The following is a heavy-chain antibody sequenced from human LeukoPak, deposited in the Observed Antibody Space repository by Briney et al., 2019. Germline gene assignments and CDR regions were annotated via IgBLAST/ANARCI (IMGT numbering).Heavy chain of an antibody. J-gene: IGHJ3*02. D-gene: IGHD2-21*01. Sequence: GGSLRLSCAASGFNFSSYTMNWVRQAPGKGLERVTAISGSGVGTYYADSVKGRFTISRDNSWNTLYLQMSSLRAEDTAVYYCAKDQVISGSEASDIWGQGTMVTASS. CDR3: AKDQVISGSEASDI. V-gene: IGHV3-23*01. CDR2: ISGSGVGT. CDR1: GFNFSSYT.